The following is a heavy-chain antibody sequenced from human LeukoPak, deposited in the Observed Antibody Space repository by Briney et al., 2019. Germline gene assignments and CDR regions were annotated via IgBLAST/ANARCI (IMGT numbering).Heavy chain of an antibody. J-gene: IGHJ4*02. Sequence: GGSLRLSCAASAFTFSSYSMNWVRQAPGKGLEWVSSISSSGSYIYYADSVKGRFTISRDNAKNSLYLQMNSLRAEDTAVYYCAKDGTYHRFFDYWGQGTLVTVSS. D-gene: IGHD2-2*01. CDR3: AKDGTYHRFFDY. CDR1: AFTFSSYS. V-gene: IGHV3-21*01. CDR2: ISSSGSYI.